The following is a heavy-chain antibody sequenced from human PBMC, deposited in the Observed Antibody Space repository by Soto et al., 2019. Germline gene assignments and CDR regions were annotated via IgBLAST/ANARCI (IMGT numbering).Heavy chain of an antibody. CDR2: IYYSGST. Sequence: QVQLQESGPGLVKPSQTLSLTCTVSGGSISSGGYYWSWIRQHPGKGLEWIGYIYYSGSTYYNPFLKSRVTISVDTSKNQFSLKLSSVTAADTAVYYCARVLRSYGEPGYFDYWGQGTLVTVSS. CDR3: ARVLRSYGEPGYFDY. D-gene: IGHD5-18*01. CDR1: GGSISSGGYY. V-gene: IGHV4-31*03. J-gene: IGHJ4*02.